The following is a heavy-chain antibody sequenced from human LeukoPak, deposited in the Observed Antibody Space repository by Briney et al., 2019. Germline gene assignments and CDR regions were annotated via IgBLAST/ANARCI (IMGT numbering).Heavy chain of an antibody. CDR2: IYSGGST. CDR1: GFTVGSDY. D-gene: IGHD6-19*01. J-gene: IGHJ4*01. CDR3: ARGPSSDCPFDY. Sequence: GGSLSLSCAGSGFTVGSDYMSWVRQAPGKGLEWVSVIYSGGSTYYADSVKGRFTISRDSSKNTLSLQMYSLRAEDTAVYYCARGPSSDCPFDYWGHGTLFTVSS. V-gene: IGHV3-66*01.